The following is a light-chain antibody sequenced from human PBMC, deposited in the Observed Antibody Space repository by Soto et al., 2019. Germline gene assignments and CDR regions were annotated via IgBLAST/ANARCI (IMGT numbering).Light chain of an antibody. J-gene: IGKJ1*01. CDR1: QSVSSSY. Sequence: EIVLTQSPGTLSLSPGERATLSCRASQSVSSSYLAWYQQKPGQAPRLLIYGASSRATGIPDRFSGSGSGTGFTLTISRLEPEDFAASSCQQYGSSSWTFGQGTKVEIK. CDR3: QQYGSSSWT. V-gene: IGKV3-20*01. CDR2: GAS.